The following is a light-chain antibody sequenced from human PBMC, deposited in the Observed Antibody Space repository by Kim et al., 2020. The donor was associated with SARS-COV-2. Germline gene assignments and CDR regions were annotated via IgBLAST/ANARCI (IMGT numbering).Light chain of an antibody. J-gene: IGKJ2*01. CDR1: QTILFSSNYKNC. Sequence: DIVMTQSPDSLAVSLGERATINCKSSQTILFSSNYKNCLGWYQQKPRQPPRLLISWASTRESGVPDRFSGSGSGTEFTLTISNVQAEDVAVYYCQQCFGPPKTFGQGTKLEI. V-gene: IGKV4-1*01. CDR2: WAS. CDR3: QQCFGPPKT.